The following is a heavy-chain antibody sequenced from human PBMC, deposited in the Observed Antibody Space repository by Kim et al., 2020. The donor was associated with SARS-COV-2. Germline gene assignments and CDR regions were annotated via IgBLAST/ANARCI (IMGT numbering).Heavy chain of an antibody. D-gene: IGHD6-19*01. J-gene: IGHJ3*02. V-gene: IGHV1-69*13. CDR1: GGTFSSYA. CDR3: ASSSGWNHDAFDI. Sequence: SVKVSCKASGGTFSSYAISWVRQAPGQGLEWMGGIIPIFGTANYAQKFQGRVTITADESTSTAYMELSSLRSEDTAVYYCASSSGWNHDAFDIWGQGTMVTVSS. CDR2: IIPIFGTA.